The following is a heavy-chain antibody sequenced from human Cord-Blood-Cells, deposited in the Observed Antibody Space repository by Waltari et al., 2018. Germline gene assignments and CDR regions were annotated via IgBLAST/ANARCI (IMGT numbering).Heavy chain of an antibody. CDR1: GGSISSGGYY. V-gene: IGHV4-31*03. CDR2: IYYSGST. D-gene: IGHD2-2*01. Sequence: QVQLQESGPGLVKPSQTLSLTCTVSGGSISSGGYYWSWIRQHPGKGLEWIGYIYYSGSTYYNPSLKSRVTISVDTSKNQFSLKLSSVTAADTAVYYCARIYCSSTSCKYYFDYWGQGTLVTVSS. CDR3: ARIYCSSTSCKYYFDY. J-gene: IGHJ4*02.